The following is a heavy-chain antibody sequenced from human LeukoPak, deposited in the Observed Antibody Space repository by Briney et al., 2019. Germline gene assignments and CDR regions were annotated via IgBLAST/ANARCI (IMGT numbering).Heavy chain of an antibody. CDR2: IYHSGST. CDR3: ARWVRLTGYNY. V-gene: IGHV4-38-2*02. D-gene: IGHD3-9*01. CDR1: GYSISSGYY. Sequence: PSETLSLTCTVSGYSISSGYYWGWIRQPPGKGLEWIGSIYHSGSTYYNPSLKSRVTISVDTSKNQFSLKLSSVTAADTAVYYCARWVRLTGYNYWGQGTLVTVSS. J-gene: IGHJ4*02.